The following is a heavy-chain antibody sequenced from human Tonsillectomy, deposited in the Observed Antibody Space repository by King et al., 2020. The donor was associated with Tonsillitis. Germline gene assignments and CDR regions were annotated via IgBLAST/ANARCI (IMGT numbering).Heavy chain of an antibody. J-gene: IGHJ4*02. D-gene: IGHD3-16*01. V-gene: IGHV4-31*03. Sequence: VQLQESGPGLVKPSQNLSLTCTVSGDSISSGGYYWNWIRQHPGKGLEWIGYIYYSGSTYYNPSLKSRVTISVDTSKNQFSLKLSSVTAADSAVYYCARLRRLGGPFVDYWGQGTLVTVSS. CDR2: IYYSGST. CDR3: ARLRRLGGPFVDY. CDR1: GDSISSGGYY.